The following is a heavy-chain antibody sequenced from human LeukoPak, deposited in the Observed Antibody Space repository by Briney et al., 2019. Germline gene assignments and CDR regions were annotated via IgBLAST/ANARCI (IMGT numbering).Heavy chain of an antibody. J-gene: IGHJ3*02. Sequence: GGSLRLSCAASGFTFSNAWMSWVRQAPGKGLEWVGRIKSKTDGGTTDYAAPVKGRFTISRDDSKNTLYLQMNSLRAEDTAVYYCAREQQLARYDAFDIWGQGTMVTVSS. CDR3: AREQQLARYDAFDI. CDR1: GFTFSNAW. CDR2: IKSKTDGGTT. V-gene: IGHV3-15*01. D-gene: IGHD6-13*01.